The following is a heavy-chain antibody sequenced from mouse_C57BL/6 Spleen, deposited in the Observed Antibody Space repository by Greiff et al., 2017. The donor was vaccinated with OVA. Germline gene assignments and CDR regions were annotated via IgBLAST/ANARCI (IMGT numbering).Heavy chain of an antibody. Sequence: QVQLKESGPELVKPGASVKISCKASGYAFSSSWMNWVKQRPGKGLEWIGRIYPGDGDTNYNGKFKGKATLTADKSSSTAYMQLSSLTSEDSAVYFCARKGDRNAMDYWGQGTSVTVSS. D-gene: IGHD2-14*01. V-gene: IGHV1-82*01. CDR1: GYAFSSSW. J-gene: IGHJ4*01. CDR2: IYPGDGDT. CDR3: ARKGDRNAMDY.